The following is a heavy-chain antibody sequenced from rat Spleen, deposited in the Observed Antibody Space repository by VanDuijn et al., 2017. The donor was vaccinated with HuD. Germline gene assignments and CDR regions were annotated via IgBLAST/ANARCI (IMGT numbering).Heavy chain of an antibody. Sequence: QVQLKESGPGLVQPSQTLSLTCTVSGFSLTINGVSWVRQPPGKGLEWIAAISSGGDTYYNSALKSRLSISRDTSKSQVFLKMNSQQTEDTATYFCIRESLPGFNSHWFLYWGQGTLVTVSS. V-gene: IGHV2S12*01. J-gene: IGHJ3*01. CDR1: GFSLTING. CDR3: IRESLPGFNSHWFLY. CDR2: ISSGGDT. D-gene: IGHD1-4*01.